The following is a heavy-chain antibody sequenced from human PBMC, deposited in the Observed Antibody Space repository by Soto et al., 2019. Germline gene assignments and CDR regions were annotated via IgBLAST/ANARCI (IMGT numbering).Heavy chain of an antibody. V-gene: IGHV5-51*01. CDR2: IYPGDSDT. J-gene: IGHJ3*02. CDR3: ARREGSYYDNVAFDI. D-gene: IGHD3-22*01. Sequence: PVESLNISCKGSGYSFTSYWIGWVRQMPGKGLEGMGVIYPGDSDTRYNPSFQSQVTISADKSISTVYLQWSSLTASDTAMYYCARREGSYYDNVAFDIWGQGTMVTVSS. CDR1: GYSFTSYW.